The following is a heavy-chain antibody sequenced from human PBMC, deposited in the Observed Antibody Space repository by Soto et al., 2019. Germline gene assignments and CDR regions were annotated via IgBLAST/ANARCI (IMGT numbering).Heavy chain of an antibody. J-gene: IGHJ1*01. CDR2: ISGSGGST. CDR1: GFTFSSYA. D-gene: IGHD3-22*01. CDR3: AKSLIIYPHYDSSGFKFQH. V-gene: IGHV3-23*01. Sequence: GGSLRLSCAASGFTFSSYAMSWVRQAPGKGLEWVSAISGSGGSTYYADSVKGRFTISRDNSKNTLYLQMNSLRAEDTAVYYCAKSLIIYPHYDSSGFKFQHWGQGTLVTVSS.